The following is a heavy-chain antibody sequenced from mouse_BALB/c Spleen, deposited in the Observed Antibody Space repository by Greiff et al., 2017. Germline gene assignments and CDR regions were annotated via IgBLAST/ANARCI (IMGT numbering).Heavy chain of an antibody. Sequence: EVQLQQSGPELVKPGASMKISCKASGYSFTGYTMNWVKQSHGKNLEWIGLINPYNGGTSYNQKFKGKATLTVDKSSSTAYMELLSLTSEDSAVYYWERVDYGSSLWYFDVWGEGTTVTVSS. D-gene: IGHD1-1*01. CDR2: INPYNGGT. CDR1: GYSFTGYT. CDR3: ERVDYGSSLWYFDV. J-gene: IGHJ1*01. V-gene: IGHV1-18*01.